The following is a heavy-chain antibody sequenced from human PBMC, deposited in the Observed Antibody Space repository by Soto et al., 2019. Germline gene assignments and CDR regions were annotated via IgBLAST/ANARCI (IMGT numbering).Heavy chain of an antibody. J-gene: IGHJ4*02. CDR1: DGSISSYY. V-gene: IGHV4-59*01. CDR3: GRDTSYGDYGEFDY. Sequence: SETLSLTCTVSDGSISSYYWSWIRQPPGKGLEWIGYIYYSGSTNYNPSLKSRVTMSVDTSKNQFSLKLSSVTAADTAVYYCGRDTSYGDYGEFDYWGQGTLVTVSS. D-gene: IGHD4-17*01. CDR2: IYYSGST.